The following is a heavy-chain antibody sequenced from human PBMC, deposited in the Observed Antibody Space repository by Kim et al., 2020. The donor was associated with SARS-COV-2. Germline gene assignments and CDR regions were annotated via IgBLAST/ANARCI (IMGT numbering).Heavy chain of an antibody. J-gene: IGHJ4*02. CDR3: AKARGYSYGYSGYFDY. V-gene: IGHV3-23*01. Sequence: SVKGRFTISRDNSKNTLYLQMNSLRAEDTAVYYCAKARGYSYGYSGYFDYWGQGTLVTVSS. D-gene: IGHD5-18*01.